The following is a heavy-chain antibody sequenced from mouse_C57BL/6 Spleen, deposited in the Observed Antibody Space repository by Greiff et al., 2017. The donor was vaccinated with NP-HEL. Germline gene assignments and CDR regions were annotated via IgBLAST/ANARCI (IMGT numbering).Heavy chain of an antibody. CDR1: GYSITSGYY. CDR2: ISYDGSN. J-gene: IGHJ1*03. V-gene: IGHV3-6*01. Sequence: DVKLQQSGPGLVKPSQSLSLTCSVTGYSITSGYYWNWIRQFPGNKLEWMGYISYDGSNNYNPSLKNRISITRDTSKNQFFLKLNSVTTEDTATYYCASKWSDWYCDVWGTGTTVTVSS. CDR3: ASKWSDWYCDV. D-gene: IGHD1-3*01.